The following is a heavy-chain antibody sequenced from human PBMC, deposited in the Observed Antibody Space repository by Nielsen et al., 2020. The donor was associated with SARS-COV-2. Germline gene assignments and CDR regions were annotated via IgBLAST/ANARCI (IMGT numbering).Heavy chain of an antibody. J-gene: IGHJ4*02. Sequence: GGSLRLSCAASGFTFSNYGMHWVRQAPGKGLEWVAVIWYDGSNKYYADSVKGRFTISRDNSKNTLYLQMNSLRAEDTAVYYCARDRLLHYFDFWGQGTLVTVSS. CDR1: GFTFSNYG. V-gene: IGHV3-33*01. CDR3: ARDRLLHYFDF. CDR2: IWYDGSNK.